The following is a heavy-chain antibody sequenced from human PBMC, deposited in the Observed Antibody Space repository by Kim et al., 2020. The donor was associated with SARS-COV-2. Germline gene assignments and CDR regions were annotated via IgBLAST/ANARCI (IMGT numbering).Heavy chain of an antibody. CDR3: ARVGVRPTYFDY. V-gene: IGHV1-18*04. D-gene: IGHD3-3*01. CDR1: GYTFTTNT. Sequence: ASVKVSCKASGYTFTTNTINWVRQAPGQGLEWMGWISVYNGNTNYAQKFQGRVTMTTDTSTNTAYMELRSLTSDDTAVYYCARVGVRPTYFDYWGQRTLVTVPS. J-gene: IGHJ4*02. CDR2: ISVYNGNT.